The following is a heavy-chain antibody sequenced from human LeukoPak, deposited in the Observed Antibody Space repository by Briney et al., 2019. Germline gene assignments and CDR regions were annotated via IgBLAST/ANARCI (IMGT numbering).Heavy chain of an antibody. D-gene: IGHD6-13*01. J-gene: IGHJ3*02. CDR3: AAANDGDAFDI. Sequence: TGGSLRLSCAASGFTFSNYGIHWVRQAPGKGLEWVTFIWYDGTNKYDADSVKGRFTISRDNSKNTLYLQMNSLRAEDTAVYWAAAANDGDAFDIWGQGTMVTVSS. V-gene: IGHV3-30*02. CDR2: IWYDGTNK. CDR1: GFTFSNYG.